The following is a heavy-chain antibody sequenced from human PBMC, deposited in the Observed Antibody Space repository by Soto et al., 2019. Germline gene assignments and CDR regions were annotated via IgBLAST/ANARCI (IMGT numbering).Heavy chain of an antibody. CDR2: MNPNSGNT. CDR1: GYTFTSYD. CDR3: AKEDYYEYSGRRYYYYGMDV. Sequence: GASVKVSCKASGYTFTSYDINWVRQATGQGLEWMGWMNPNSGNTGYAQKFQGRVTMTRNTSISTAYMELSSLRSEDTAVYYCAKEDYYEYSGRRYYYYGMDVWGQGTTVTVSS. J-gene: IGHJ6*02. D-gene: IGHD3-22*01. V-gene: IGHV1-8*01.